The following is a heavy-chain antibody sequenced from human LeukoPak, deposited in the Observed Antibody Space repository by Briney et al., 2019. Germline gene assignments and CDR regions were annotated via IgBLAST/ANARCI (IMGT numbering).Heavy chain of an antibody. J-gene: IGHJ6*02. CDR2: INHNGNVN. Sequence: PGGFLRPSCAASGFTFSSYWMNWARQAPGKGLEWVASINHNGNVNYYVDSVKGRFTISRDNAKNSLYLQMSNLRAEDTAVYFCARGGGLDVWGQGATVTVSS. CDR3: ARGGGLDV. V-gene: IGHV3-7*03. D-gene: IGHD3-16*01. CDR1: GFTFSSYW.